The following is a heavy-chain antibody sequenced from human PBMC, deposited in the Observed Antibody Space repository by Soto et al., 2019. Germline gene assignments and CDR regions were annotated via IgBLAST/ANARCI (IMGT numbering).Heavy chain of an antibody. CDR3: ARDPSVVGDTTFDY. CDR2: INAGNGNT. D-gene: IGHD1-26*01. V-gene: IGHV1-3*01. J-gene: IGHJ4*02. Sequence: ASVKVSCKASGYTFTSYAMHWVRQAPGQRLEWMGWINAGNGNTKYSQKFQGRVTITRDTSASTAYMELSSLRSEDTAVYYCARDPSVVGDTTFDYWGQGTLVTVSS. CDR1: GYTFTSYA.